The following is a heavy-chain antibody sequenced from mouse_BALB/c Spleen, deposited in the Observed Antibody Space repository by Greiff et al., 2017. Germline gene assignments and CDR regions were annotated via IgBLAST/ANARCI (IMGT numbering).Heavy chain of an antibody. D-gene: IGHD1-1*01. Sequence: VQLQQSGAELVRPGVSVKISCKGSGYTFTDYAMHWVKQSHAKSLEWIGVISTYYGDASYNQKFKGKATMTVDKSSSTAYMELARLTSEDSAIYYCARSGDGSSYGFAYWGQGTLVTVSA. J-gene: IGHJ3*01. CDR3: ARSGDGSSYGFAY. V-gene: IGHV1S137*01. CDR2: ISTYYGDA. CDR1: GYTFTDYA.